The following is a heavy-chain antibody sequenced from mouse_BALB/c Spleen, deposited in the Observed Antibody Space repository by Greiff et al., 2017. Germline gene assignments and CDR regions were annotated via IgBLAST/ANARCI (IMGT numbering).Heavy chain of an antibody. CDR2: ISNLAYSI. J-gene: IGHJ4*01. Sequence: EVNVVESGGGLVQPGGSRKLSCAASGFTFSDYGMAWVRQAPGKGPEWVAFISNLAYSIYYADTVTGRFTISRENAKNTLYLEMSSLRSEDTAMYYCARDRIPYYYGLYYYAMDYWGQGTSVTVSS. D-gene: IGHD1-1*01. CDR3: ARDRIPYYYGLYYYAMDY. V-gene: IGHV5-15*02. CDR1: GFTFSDYG.